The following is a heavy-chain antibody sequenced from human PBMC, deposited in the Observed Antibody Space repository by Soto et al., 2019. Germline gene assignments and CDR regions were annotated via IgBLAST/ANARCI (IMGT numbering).Heavy chain of an antibody. Sequence: SETLSLTCTVSGGSISSYYWSWIRQPAGKGMEWIRRIHTTDGTNYNPSLKSRVTMSIDTSNNQFSLKLSSLTAADTAVYYCARALSSAAGLYFDFWGQGTLVTVSS. J-gene: IGHJ4*02. V-gene: IGHV4-4*07. D-gene: IGHD6-13*01. CDR1: GGSISSYY. CDR3: ARALSSAAGLYFDF. CDR2: IHTTDGT.